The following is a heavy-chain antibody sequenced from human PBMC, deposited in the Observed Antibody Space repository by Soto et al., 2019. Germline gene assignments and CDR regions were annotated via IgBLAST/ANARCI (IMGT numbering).Heavy chain of an antibody. CDR3: ARHVQPIFNYYYYYGMDV. CDR1: GYSFTSYW. Sequence: PGESLKISCKGSGYSFTSYWIGWVRQMPGKGLEWMGIIYPGDSDTRYSPSFQGQVTISADKSISTAYLQWSSLKASDTAMYYCARHVQPIFNYYYYYGMDVWGQGTTVTVSS. CDR2: IYPGDSDT. V-gene: IGHV5-51*01. D-gene: IGHD5-18*01. J-gene: IGHJ6*02.